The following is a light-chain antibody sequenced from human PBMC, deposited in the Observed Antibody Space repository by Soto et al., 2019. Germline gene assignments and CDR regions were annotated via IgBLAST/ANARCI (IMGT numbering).Light chain of an antibody. CDR2: GDN. V-gene: IGLV1-44*01. CDR1: GSSIGTNT. Sequence: QSVLTQPPSASGTPGQRVTISCSGSGSSIGTNTVNWYRQLPGTTPQLLIYGDNQRPSGVPDRFSGSKSGTSASLAISGLQYEDEAEYYCAAWDGSLNNVLFGGGTKLTVL. CDR3: AAWDGSLNNVL. J-gene: IGLJ2*01.